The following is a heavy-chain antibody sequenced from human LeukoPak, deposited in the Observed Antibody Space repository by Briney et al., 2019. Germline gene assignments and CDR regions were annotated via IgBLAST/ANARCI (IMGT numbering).Heavy chain of an antibody. J-gene: IGHJ4*02. CDR2: ISSSTNYI. CDR3: ARAFASGWSPFDY. D-gene: IGHD6-19*01. Sequence: GGSLRLSCAASGFTVSTNYMSWVRQAPGKGLEWVSSISSSTNYIYYADSVKGRFTISRDNAENSLYLQMNSLRAEDTAVYYCARAFASGWSPFDYWGQGTLVTVSS. V-gene: IGHV3-21*01. CDR1: GFTVSTNY.